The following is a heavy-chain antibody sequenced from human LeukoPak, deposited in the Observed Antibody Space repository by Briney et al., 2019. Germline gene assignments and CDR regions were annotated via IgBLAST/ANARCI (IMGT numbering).Heavy chain of an antibody. CDR2: IYSGGST. D-gene: IGHD3-10*01. J-gene: IGHJ4*02. CDR3: AREGSGSYPFDY. V-gene: IGHV3-53*01. Sequence: GGSLRLSCAASGFTVSSNYMSWVRQAPGKGLEWVSVIYSGGSTYCADSVKGRFTISRDNSKNTLYLQMNSLRAEDTAVYYCAREGSGSYPFDYWGQGTLVTGSS. CDR1: GFTVSSNY.